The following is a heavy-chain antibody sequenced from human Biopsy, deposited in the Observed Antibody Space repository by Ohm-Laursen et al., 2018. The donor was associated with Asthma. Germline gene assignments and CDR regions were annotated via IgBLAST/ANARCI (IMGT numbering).Heavy chain of an antibody. CDR3: AREGGAGTHIED. V-gene: IGHV3-30*19. CDR1: RFTYE. CDR2: ISYDGSSI. D-gene: IGHD6-19*01. J-gene: IGHJ4*02. Sequence: SLRLSCAASRFTYEMHWVRQAPGKGLEWVAVISYDGSSIYYADSVKGRFTISRDNSKNTLSLQMNSLTAEDTAVYYCAREGGAGTHIEDWGQGTLVTVSS.